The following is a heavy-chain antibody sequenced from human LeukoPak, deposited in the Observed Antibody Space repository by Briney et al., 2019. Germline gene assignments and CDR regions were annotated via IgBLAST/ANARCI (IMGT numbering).Heavy chain of an antibody. CDR1: GYTFTGYY. V-gene: IGHV1-2*02. Sequence: ASVKVSCKASGYTFTGYYTHWVRQAPGQGLEWMGWINPNSGGTNYAQKFQGRVTMTRDTSISTAYMELSRLRSDDTAVYYCARSGVPIYCTNGVCSFDYWGQGTLVTVSS. J-gene: IGHJ4*02. CDR3: ARSGVPIYCTNGVCSFDY. CDR2: INPNSGGT. D-gene: IGHD2-8*01.